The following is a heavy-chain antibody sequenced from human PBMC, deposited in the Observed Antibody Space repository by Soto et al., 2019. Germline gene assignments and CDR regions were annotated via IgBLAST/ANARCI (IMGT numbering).Heavy chain of an antibody. D-gene: IGHD2-15*01. V-gene: IGHV1-8*01. Sequence: QVQLVQSGAEVKKPGASVKVSCKASGYTFTSYDINWVRQATGQGLEWMGWMNPNSGNTGYAQKFQGRVTMTRNTSISTAYMELSSLRSEDTAVYYWAGSGGSSVSPCMDVWGQGTTVTVSS. CDR3: AGSGGSSVSPCMDV. CDR1: GYTFTSYD. J-gene: IGHJ6*02. CDR2: MNPNSGNT.